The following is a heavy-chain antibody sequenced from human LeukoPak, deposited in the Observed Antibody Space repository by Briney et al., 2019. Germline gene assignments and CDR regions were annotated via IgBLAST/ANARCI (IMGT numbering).Heavy chain of an antibody. D-gene: IGHD2-2*01. CDR1: GYAFIGYY. V-gene: IGHV1-18*04. CDR2: ISAYNGNT. J-gene: IGHJ3*02. Sequence: ASVKVSCKASGYAFIGYYMHWVRQAPGQGLEWMGWISAYNGNTNYAQKLQGRVTMTTDTSTSTAYMELRSLRSDDTAVYYCARDPGEGCYEVQGAFDIWGQGTMVTVSS. CDR3: ARDPGEGCYEVQGAFDI.